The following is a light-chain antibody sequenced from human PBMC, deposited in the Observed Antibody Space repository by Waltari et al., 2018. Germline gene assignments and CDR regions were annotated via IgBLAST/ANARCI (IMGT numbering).Light chain of an antibody. CDR3: QQNGTLPAT. V-gene: IGKV3-20*01. CDR2: RAS. J-gene: IGKJ1*01. Sequence: EIVLTQSPGTASLSPGERVTLSCRASQSVGSSSLAWYQQKPGQAPRLVIYRASRRATGIPERFSGSGSGTDFSLTLSRLEPEDLAVYYCQQNGTLPATYGQGTKVEIK. CDR1: QSVGSSS.